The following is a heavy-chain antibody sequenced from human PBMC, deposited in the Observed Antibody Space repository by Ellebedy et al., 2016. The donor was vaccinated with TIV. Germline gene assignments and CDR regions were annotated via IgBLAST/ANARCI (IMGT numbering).Heavy chain of an antibody. D-gene: IGHD2-2*01. Sequence: ASVKVSCXASGYSFTSYYIQWVRQAPGQGLEWMGIINTSSGSTGYAQKFQGRVSMTRDTSTSTAYMELSSLRSEDTGVYYCARGGGMDCSSTSCESYYYMDVWGKGTTVTVSS. CDR2: INTSSGST. CDR1: GYSFTSYY. CDR3: ARGGGMDCSSTSCESYYYMDV. J-gene: IGHJ6*03. V-gene: IGHV1-46*01.